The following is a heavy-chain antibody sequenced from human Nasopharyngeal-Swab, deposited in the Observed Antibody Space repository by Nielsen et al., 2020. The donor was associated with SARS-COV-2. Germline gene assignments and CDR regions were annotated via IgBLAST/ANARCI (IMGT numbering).Heavy chain of an antibody. CDR2: ISYDGSNK. CDR3: AKDRGSSWYITPDVYFDY. D-gene: IGHD6-13*01. Sequence: GGSLRLSCAASGFTFSSSGMHWVRRAPGKGLEWVAVISYDGSNKYYADSVKGRFTISRDNSKNTLYLQMNSLRAEDTAVYYCAKDRGSSWYITPDVYFDYWGQGTLVTVSS. CDR1: GFTFSSSG. V-gene: IGHV3-30*18. J-gene: IGHJ4*02.